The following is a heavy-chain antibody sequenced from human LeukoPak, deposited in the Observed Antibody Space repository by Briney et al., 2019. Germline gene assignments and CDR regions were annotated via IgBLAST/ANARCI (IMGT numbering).Heavy chain of an antibody. V-gene: IGHV3-66*01. J-gene: IGHJ5*02. CDR3: ARNIAAAGSDWFDP. CDR1: GFTDSNYW. Sequence: GGSLRLSCAASGFTDSNYWMSLVRQAAGKGLEWVSVSYSGGSTYYADSVKGRFTISRDNSKNTLYLQMNSLRAEDTAVYYCARNIAAAGSDWFDPWGQGTLVTVSS. CDR2: SYSGGST. D-gene: IGHD6-13*01.